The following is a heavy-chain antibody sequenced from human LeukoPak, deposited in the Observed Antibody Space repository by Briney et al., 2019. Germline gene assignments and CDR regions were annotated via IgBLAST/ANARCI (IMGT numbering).Heavy chain of an antibody. Sequence: GASVKVSCTASGYTFTGYYMHWVRQAPGQGLEWMGWINPNSGGTNYAQKFQGWVTMTRDTSISTGYMELSRLRSDDTAVYYCAMVAGVGGPYGMDVWGQGTTVTVSS. CDR2: INPNSGGT. CDR3: AMVAGVGGPYGMDV. J-gene: IGHJ6*02. D-gene: IGHD6-19*01. CDR1: GYTFTGYY. V-gene: IGHV1-2*04.